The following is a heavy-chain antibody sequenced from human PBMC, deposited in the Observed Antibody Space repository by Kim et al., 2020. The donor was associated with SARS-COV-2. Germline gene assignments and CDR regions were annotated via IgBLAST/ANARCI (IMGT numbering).Heavy chain of an antibody. V-gene: IGHV3-9*01. J-gene: IGHJ3*02. D-gene: IGHD1-26*01. CDR1: GFTFDDYA. CDR3: AKDQWELLDRGCAFDI. Sequence: GGSLRLSCAASGFTFDDYAMHWVRQAPGKGLEWVSGISWNSGSIGYADSVKGRFTISRDNAKNSLYLQMNSLRAEDTALYYCAKDQWELLDRGCAFDIWGQGTMVTVSS. CDR2: ISWNSGSI.